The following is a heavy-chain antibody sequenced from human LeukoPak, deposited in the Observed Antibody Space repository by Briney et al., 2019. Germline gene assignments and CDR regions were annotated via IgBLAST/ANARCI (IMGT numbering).Heavy chain of an antibody. V-gene: IGHV3-7*01. Sequence: GQSLRLSCAASGFTFSVYWMSWVRQATGKGLEWAANIKQDGSEGYYVHSVKGRFTISRDNAKNSLYLQMNSLRAEDTAVYYCARTISGNCYVLQPYFDYWGQGTLVTVSS. CDR3: ARTISGNCYVLQPYFDY. CDR2: IKQDGSEG. J-gene: IGHJ4*02. CDR1: GFTFSVYW. D-gene: IGHD1-26*01.